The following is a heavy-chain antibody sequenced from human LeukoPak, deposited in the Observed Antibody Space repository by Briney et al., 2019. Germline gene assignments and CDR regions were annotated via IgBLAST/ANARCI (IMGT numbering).Heavy chain of an antibody. CDR1: GYTFTSYD. J-gene: IGHJ6*02. CDR2: MNPNSGNT. Sequence: ASVKVSCKASGYTFTSYDINWVRQATGQGLEWMGWMNPNSGNTGYAQKFQGRVTMTRNTSISTAYMELSSLRSEDTAVYYRARGSYSSSWYHGTGYYYYYGMDVWGQGTTVTVSS. V-gene: IGHV1-8*01. CDR3: ARGSYSSSWYHGTGYYYYYGMDV. D-gene: IGHD6-13*01.